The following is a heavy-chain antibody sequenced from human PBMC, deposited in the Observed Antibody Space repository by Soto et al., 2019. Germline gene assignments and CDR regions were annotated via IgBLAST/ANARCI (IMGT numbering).Heavy chain of an antibody. CDR2: IYYSGST. D-gene: IGHD1-26*01. CDR1: GGSISSSSYY. V-gene: IGHV4-39*01. CDR3: ARHGLGYSGSYYLIRVYIDY. Sequence: SSETLSLTCTVSGGSISSSSYYWGWIRQPPGKGLEWIGSIYYSGSTYYNPSLKSRVTISVDTSKNQFSLKLSSVTAADTAVYYCARHGLGYSGSYYLIRVYIDYWGQGTLVTVST. J-gene: IGHJ4*02.